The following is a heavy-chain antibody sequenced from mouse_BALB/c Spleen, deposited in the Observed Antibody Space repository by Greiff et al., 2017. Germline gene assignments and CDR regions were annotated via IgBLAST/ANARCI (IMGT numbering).Heavy chain of an antibody. CDR2: IDPANGNT. Sequence: EVQGVESGAELVKPGASVKLSCTASGFNIKDTYMHWVKQRPEQGLEWIGRIDPANGNTKYDPKFQGKATITADTSSNTAYLQLSSLTSEDTAVYYCARDYGYVEGAMDYWGQGTSVTVSS. CDR1: GFNIKDTY. V-gene: IGHV14-3*02. CDR3: ARDYGYVEGAMDY. J-gene: IGHJ4*01. D-gene: IGHD1-2*01.